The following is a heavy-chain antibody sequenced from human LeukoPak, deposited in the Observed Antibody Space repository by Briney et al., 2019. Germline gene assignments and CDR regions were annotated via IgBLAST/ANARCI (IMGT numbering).Heavy chain of an antibody. V-gene: IGHV1-24*01. D-gene: IGHD1-7*01. CDR3: ATGGTTSSYYYGMDV. CDR1: GYTLTELS. Sequence: ASVKVSFKVSGYTLTELSMHWVRQAPGKGLEWMGGFDPEDGETIYAQKFQGRVTMTEDKSTDTAYMELSRLRSEDTPVYYCATGGTTSSYYYGMDVWGQGTTVTVSS. CDR2: FDPEDGET. J-gene: IGHJ6*02.